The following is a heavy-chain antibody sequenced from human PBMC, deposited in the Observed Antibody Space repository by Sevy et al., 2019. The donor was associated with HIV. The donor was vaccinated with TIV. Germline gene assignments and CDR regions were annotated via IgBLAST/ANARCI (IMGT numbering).Heavy chain of an antibody. CDR1: GFTFSSYA. CDR2: TSYDGSNK. J-gene: IGHJ3*02. Sequence: GGSLRLSCAASGFTFSSYAMHWVRQAPGKGLEWVAVTSYDGSNKYYADSVKGRFTISRDNSKNTLYLQMNSLRAEDTAVYYCARDLTTVTTFSSVLDIWGQGTMVTVSS. D-gene: IGHD4-17*01. V-gene: IGHV3-30-3*01. CDR3: ARDLTTVTTFSSVLDI.